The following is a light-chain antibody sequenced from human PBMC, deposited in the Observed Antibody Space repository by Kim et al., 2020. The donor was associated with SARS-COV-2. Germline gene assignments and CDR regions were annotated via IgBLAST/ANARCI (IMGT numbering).Light chain of an antibody. CDR3: QQYKNCVWT. CDR2: GAS. Sequence: ASVGDIVTITCRATQSINNYLAWYQPKPGMAPSLLIYGASTRRIEAPARFSGSGSGTEFTLTISSLQPDDLATYYCQQYKNCVWTFGRGTKVDIK. V-gene: IGKV1-5*01. J-gene: IGKJ1*01. CDR1: QSINNY.